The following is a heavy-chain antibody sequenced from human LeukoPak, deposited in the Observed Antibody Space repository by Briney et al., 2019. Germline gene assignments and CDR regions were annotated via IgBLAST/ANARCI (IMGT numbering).Heavy chain of an antibody. CDR3: ARDRGGIAAEFDWFDP. CDR2: ISSSSSYI. J-gene: IGHJ5*02. D-gene: IGHD6-13*01. Sequence: PGGSLRLSCAASGFTFSSYSMNWVRQAPGKGLEWISSISSSSSYIYYADSVKGRFTISRDNSKNTLYLQMNSLRAEDTAVYYCARDRGGIAAEFDWFDPWGQGTQVTVSS. V-gene: IGHV3-21*01. CDR1: GFTFSSYS.